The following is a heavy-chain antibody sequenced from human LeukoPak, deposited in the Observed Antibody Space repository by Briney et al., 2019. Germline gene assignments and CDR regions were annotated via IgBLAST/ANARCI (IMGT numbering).Heavy chain of an antibody. D-gene: IGHD1-26*01. Sequence: ASVKVSCKASGYTFSTYSFSWVRLAPGQGLQWVGWISPYNGNTNYAQNLQGRVTLTTDTSTSTAYMELTNLTSGDTAVYCCARTIYSGSYYFDYWGQGTLVTVSS. CDR2: ISPYNGNT. CDR1: GYTFSTYS. J-gene: IGHJ4*02. CDR3: ARTIYSGSYYFDY. V-gene: IGHV1-18*01.